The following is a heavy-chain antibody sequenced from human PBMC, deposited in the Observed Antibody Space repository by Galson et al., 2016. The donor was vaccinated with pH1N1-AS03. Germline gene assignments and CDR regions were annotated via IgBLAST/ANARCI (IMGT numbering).Heavy chain of an antibody. J-gene: IGHJ2*01. CDR3: ARDRHYYDYIWGTYRYDWYFDL. D-gene: IGHD3-16*02. V-gene: IGHV3-33*01. CDR1: GFTFSSHG. CDR2: IWHDGSEK. Sequence: SLRLSCAASGFTFSSHGMHWVRQTPGKGLEWVAVIWHDGSEKYYADSVKGRFTISRDNSKNTLYLQMNSLRAGDTAVSYCARDRHYYDYIWGTYRYDWYFDLWGRGTLVTVSS.